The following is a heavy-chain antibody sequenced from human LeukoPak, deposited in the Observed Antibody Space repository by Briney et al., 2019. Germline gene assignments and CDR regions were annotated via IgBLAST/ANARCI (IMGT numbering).Heavy chain of an antibody. V-gene: IGHV3-33*01. CDR3: ARDGDGYCSSTSCYVPYYYGMDV. Sequence: GGSLRLSCAASGFIFSSYGMHWVRQAPGKGLEWVAVIWYDGSNKYYADSVKGRFTNSRDNSKNTLYLQMNSLRAEDTAVYYCARDGDGYCSSTSCYVPYYYGMDVWGQGTTVTVSS. CDR2: IWYDGSNK. D-gene: IGHD2-2*03. J-gene: IGHJ6*02. CDR1: GFIFSSYG.